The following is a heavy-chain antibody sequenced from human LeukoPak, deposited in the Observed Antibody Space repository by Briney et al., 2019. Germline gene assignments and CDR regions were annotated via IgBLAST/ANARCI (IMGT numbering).Heavy chain of an antibody. CDR1: GGSISSYY. D-gene: IGHD3-9*01. J-gene: IGHJ4*02. Sequence: PSETLSLTCTVSGGSISSYYWSWIRQPPGKGLEWIGYIYYGGSTNYNPSLKSRVTISVDTSKNQFSLKLSSVTAADTAVYYCARGDILTGYYVLDYWGQGTLVTVSS. CDR3: ARGDILTGYYVLDY. CDR2: IYYGGST. V-gene: IGHV4-59*01.